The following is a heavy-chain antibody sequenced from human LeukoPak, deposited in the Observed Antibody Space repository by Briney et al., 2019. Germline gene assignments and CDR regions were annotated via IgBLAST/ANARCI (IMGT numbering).Heavy chain of an antibody. CDR2: ISGSGGST. D-gene: IGHD3-22*01. J-gene: IGHJ4*02. Sequence: GGSLRLSRAASGFTLSNYAMSWVRQAPGKGLEWVSGISGSGGSTYYADSVKGRFTIFRDNSKNTLYLEMNSLRAEDTALYYCAKGDSSDYQVNDYWGQGTVVTVSS. CDR3: AKGDSSDYQVNDY. V-gene: IGHV3-23*01. CDR1: GFTLSNYA.